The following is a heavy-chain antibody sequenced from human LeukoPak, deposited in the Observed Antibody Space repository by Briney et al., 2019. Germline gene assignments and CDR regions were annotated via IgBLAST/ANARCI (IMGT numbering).Heavy chain of an antibody. V-gene: IGHV1-2*02. CDR3: ARDLIDSNSGVRFKIDP. D-gene: IGHD6-6*01. CDR1: GYVFRDFY. J-gene: IGHJ5*02. Sequence: GASVKVSCKASGYVFRDFYMHWVRQAPGQGLEWVGWINPNSGGTNYAQKFQGRVTMTRDTSISTAYMELSRLTSDDTAVYYCARDLIDSNSGVRFKIDPWGQGTLVTVSS. CDR2: INPNSGGT.